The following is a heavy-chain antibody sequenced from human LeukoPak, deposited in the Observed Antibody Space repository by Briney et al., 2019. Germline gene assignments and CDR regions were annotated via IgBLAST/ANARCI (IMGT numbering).Heavy chain of an antibody. CDR2: TNHSGST. CDR1: GGSFSGYY. CDR3: ARSWYCSSTSCYAIDY. Sequence: SETLSLTCAVYGGSFSGYYWSWIRQPPGKGLEWIGETNHSGSTNYNPSLKSRVTISVDTSKNQFSLKLSSVTAADTAVYYCARSWYCSSTSCYAIDYWGQGTLVTVSS. J-gene: IGHJ4*02. D-gene: IGHD2-2*01. V-gene: IGHV4-34*01.